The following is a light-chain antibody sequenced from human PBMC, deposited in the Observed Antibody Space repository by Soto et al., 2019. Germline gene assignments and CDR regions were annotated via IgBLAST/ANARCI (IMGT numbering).Light chain of an antibody. J-gene: IGKJ4*01. CDR3: QQYGSSPLT. V-gene: IGKV3-20*01. Sequence: EIVLTQSPGTLSLSPGARAPLSCRASQSVSSNYVAWYQQKPGQTPKVLIYRASSRATGIPDRFSGSGSGTDFTLTISRLEPEDSAMYYCQQYGSSPLTFGGGTKVDIK. CDR2: RAS. CDR1: QSVSSNY.